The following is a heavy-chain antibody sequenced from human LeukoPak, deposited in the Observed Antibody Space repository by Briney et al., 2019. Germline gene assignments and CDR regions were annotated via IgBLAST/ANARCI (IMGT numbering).Heavy chain of an antibody. J-gene: IGHJ4*02. Sequence: KPSETLSLTCAVSGGSISSSNWWSWVRQPPGKGLEWIGEIYHSGSTNYNPSLKSRVTISVDKSKNQFSLKLSSVTAADTAVYYCASRRFGESSYFDYWGQGTLVTVSS. V-gene: IGHV4-4*02. D-gene: IGHD3-10*01. CDR2: IYHSGST. CDR3: ASRRFGESSYFDY. CDR1: GGSISSSNW.